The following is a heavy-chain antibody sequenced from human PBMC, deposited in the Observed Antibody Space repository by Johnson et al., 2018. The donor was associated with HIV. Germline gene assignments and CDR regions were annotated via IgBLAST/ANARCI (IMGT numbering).Heavy chain of an antibody. CDR2: ISYDGSNK. V-gene: IGHV3-30-3*01. CDR3: ARARIGSGGGFDL. D-gene: IGHD2-15*01. Sequence: QVQLVESGGGVVQPGRSLRLSCAASGFTFSSYAMHWVRQAPGKGLEWVAVISYDGSNKYYADSVKGRFTISRDNSKNTLYLQMNSLRAEDTAVYYCARARIGSGGGFDLWGQGTRVTVSS. CDR1: GFTFSSYA. J-gene: IGHJ3*01.